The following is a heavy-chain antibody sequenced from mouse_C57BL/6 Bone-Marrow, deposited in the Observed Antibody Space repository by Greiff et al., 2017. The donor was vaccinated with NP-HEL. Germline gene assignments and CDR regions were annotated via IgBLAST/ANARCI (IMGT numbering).Heavy chain of an antibody. J-gene: IGHJ3*01. CDR2: IHPNSGST. CDR1: GYTFTSYW. CDR3: ARKFIEAWFAY. Sequence: QVQLKQPGAELVKPGASVKLSCKASGYTFTSYWMHWVKQRPGQGLEWIGMIHPNSGSTNYNEKFKSKATLTVDKSSSTAYMQLSSLTSEDSAVYYCARKFIEAWFAYWGQGTLVTVSA. D-gene: IGHD1-1*01. V-gene: IGHV1-64*01.